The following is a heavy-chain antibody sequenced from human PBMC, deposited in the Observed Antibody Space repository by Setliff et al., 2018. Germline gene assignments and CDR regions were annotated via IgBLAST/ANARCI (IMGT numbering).Heavy chain of an antibody. CDR2: LSGDGNA. D-gene: IGHD3-10*01. CDR1: GFTVSSSD. V-gene: IGHV3-53*01. J-gene: IGHJ4*02. Sequence: PGGSLRLSCATSGFTVSSSDMSWVRQAPGKGLEWISVLSGDGNAYYADSVKGRFTISGDTSKNALYLQMNSLRAEDTAVYYCRLWFGELSRDYWGPGTRVTVSS. CDR3: RLWFGELSRDY.